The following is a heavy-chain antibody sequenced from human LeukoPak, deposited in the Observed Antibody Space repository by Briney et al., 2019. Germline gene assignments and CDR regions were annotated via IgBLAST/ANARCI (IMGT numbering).Heavy chain of an antibody. D-gene: IGHD2-2*01. Sequence: SETLSLTCTGSGGSISTYYWSWIRQPPGKGLEWVGYIYYSGSTNYNPSLKSRVTISVDTSKNQFSLKMSSVTAADTAVYYCAREVSCSSTSCDYYYYMDVWGKGTTVTVSS. CDR1: GGSISTYY. V-gene: IGHV4-59*01. CDR2: IYYSGST. CDR3: AREVSCSSTSCDYYYYMDV. J-gene: IGHJ6*03.